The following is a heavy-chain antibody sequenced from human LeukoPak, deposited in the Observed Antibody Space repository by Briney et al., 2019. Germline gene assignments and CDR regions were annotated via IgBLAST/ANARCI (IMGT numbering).Heavy chain of an antibody. CDR3: ARESEGMDV. Sequence: PGGSLRLSCAAFGFSFSSYGMHWVRQAPGKGLEWVAIIWYDGSNKYYAESVKGRFTISRDNSKNTLYLQMNSLRAEDTAVYYCARESEGMDVWGQGTTVTVSS. CDR2: IWYDGSNK. V-gene: IGHV3-33*01. CDR1: GFSFSSYG. J-gene: IGHJ6*02.